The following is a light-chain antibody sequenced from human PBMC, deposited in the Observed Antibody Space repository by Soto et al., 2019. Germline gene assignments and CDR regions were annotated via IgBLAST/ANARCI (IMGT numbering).Light chain of an antibody. CDR1: QSVTSNY. CDR3: QQYGSSVWT. J-gene: IGKJ1*01. CDR2: GAS. V-gene: IGKV3-20*01. Sequence: IVLTQSPGTLSLSPGERATLSCRASQSVTSNYIAWYQQKLGQAPRLILFGASSRATGIPDRFSGSGSGTDFSLTISRMEPEDFAVYYCQQYGSSVWTFGQGNKVEFK.